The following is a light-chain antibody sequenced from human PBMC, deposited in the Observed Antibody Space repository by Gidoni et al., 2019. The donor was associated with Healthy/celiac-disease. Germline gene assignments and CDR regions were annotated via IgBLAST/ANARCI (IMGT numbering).Light chain of an antibody. Sequence: SYELTQPPSLSVSPGQTARITCSGDALPKQYAYWYQQKPGQAPVLVIYKDSERPSGITERFSGSSSGTTVTLTISGVQAEDEADYYCQSADSSGTYRVFGGGTKLTVL. CDR2: KDS. V-gene: IGLV3-25*03. CDR1: ALPKQY. CDR3: QSADSSGTYRV. J-gene: IGLJ3*02.